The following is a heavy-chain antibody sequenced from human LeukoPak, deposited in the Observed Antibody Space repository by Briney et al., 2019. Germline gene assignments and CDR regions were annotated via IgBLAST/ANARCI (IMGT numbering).Heavy chain of an antibody. CDR2: INSDGTR. Sequence: PGGSLRLSCAVSGFTFNNFWMQWVRHAPGKGLVWVSRINSDGTRSYADSVKGRFTISRDNAKNTLFLQMNSLRVEDTAVYFCASPRSGDRGGYHDPCDIWGQGTMVTVSS. J-gene: IGHJ3*02. CDR3: ASPRSGDRGGYHDPCDI. D-gene: IGHD3-22*01. V-gene: IGHV3-74*01. CDR1: GFTFNNFW.